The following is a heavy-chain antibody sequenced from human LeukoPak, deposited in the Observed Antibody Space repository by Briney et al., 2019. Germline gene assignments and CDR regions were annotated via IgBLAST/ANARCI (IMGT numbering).Heavy chain of an antibody. V-gene: IGHV1-18*01. CDR1: GYTFTSYG. Sequence: ASVKVSCKASGYTFTSYGISWVRQAPGRGLEWMGWISAYNGNTNYAQKLQGRVTMTTDTSTSTAYMELRSLRSDDTAVYYCAKTSGYSSGWYNWFDPWGQGTLVTVSS. J-gene: IGHJ5*02. D-gene: IGHD6-19*01. CDR2: ISAYNGNT. CDR3: AKTSGYSSGWYNWFDP.